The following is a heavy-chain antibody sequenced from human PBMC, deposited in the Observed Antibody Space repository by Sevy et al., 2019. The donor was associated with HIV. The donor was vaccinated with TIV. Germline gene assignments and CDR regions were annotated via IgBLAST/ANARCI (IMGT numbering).Heavy chain of an antibody. CDR3: ARAGRWYYYDTSGFYPNYFDS. CDR2: IFYGGST. Sequence: SETLSLTCTVSGGSISSSSYYWVWLRQPPGKGLDWIGSIFYGGSTYYNPSFKSRVTISVDTYKNQFSLRLSSVTASDPTVYYCARAGRWYYYDTSGFYPNYFDSWGQGNLVTVSS. V-gene: IGHV4-39*01. CDR1: GGSISSSSYY. J-gene: IGHJ4*02. D-gene: IGHD3-22*01.